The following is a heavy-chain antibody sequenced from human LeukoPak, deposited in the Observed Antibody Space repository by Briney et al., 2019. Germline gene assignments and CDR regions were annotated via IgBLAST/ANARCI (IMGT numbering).Heavy chain of an antibody. V-gene: IGHV1-46*01. Sequence: ASVKVSCKASGYTFTSYYMHWVRQAPGQGLEWMGIIDPSGGSTSYAQKFQGRVTMTRDTSTSTVYMELSSLRSEDTAVYYCARSSGRGVSDYWGQGTLVTVSS. CDR3: ARSSGRGVSDY. CDR2: IDPSGGST. D-gene: IGHD3-10*01. J-gene: IGHJ4*02. CDR1: GYTFTSYY.